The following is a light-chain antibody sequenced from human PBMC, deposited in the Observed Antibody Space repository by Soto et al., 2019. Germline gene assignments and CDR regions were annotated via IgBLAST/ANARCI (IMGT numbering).Light chain of an antibody. J-gene: IGKJ2*01. CDR2: WAS. Sequence: DIVMTQSPDSLAVSLGERATINCKSSQSVLYSSNNKNYLAWYQQKPGQPPKLLIYWASARESGVPDRFSGSGSGTDFTLTINSLQAEDLAVYYCHQYYSSPYTFGQGTKLEIK. CDR3: HQYYSSPYT. V-gene: IGKV4-1*01. CDR1: QSVLYSSNNKNY.